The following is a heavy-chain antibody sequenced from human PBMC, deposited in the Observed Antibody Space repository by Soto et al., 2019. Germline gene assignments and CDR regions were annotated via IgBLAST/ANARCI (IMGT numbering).Heavy chain of an antibody. Sequence: QLQLRESGPGLVKPSETLSLTCTVSGGSISGGVGGLYYWSWIRQPPGKGLEWIGYIYDSGSTYYTPSLKSRVTISVDTSNNQCSLRLSSFTAADTAVYYCAREVIPLTTDWYFDLWGRGTLVTVSS. CDR1: GGSISGGVGGLYY. CDR2: IYDSGST. J-gene: IGHJ2*01. D-gene: IGHD4-17*01. CDR3: AREVIPLTTDWYFDL. V-gene: IGHV4-30-4*01.